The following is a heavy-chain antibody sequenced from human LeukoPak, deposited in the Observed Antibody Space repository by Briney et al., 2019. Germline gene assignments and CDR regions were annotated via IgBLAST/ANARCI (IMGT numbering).Heavy chain of an antibody. CDR2: IWYDGSKE. CDR3: ARDYYDSSGYYFGAFDI. D-gene: IGHD3-22*01. J-gene: IGHJ3*02. V-gene: IGHV3-33*01. CDR1: GFTFSSYG. Sequence: QPGRSLRLSCAASGFTFSSYGMHWVRQAPGKGLEWVAVIWYDGSKEYYADSVKGRFTISGDNSKNTLYLQMNSLRAEDTAVYYCARDYYDSSGYYFGAFDIWGRGTMVTVSS.